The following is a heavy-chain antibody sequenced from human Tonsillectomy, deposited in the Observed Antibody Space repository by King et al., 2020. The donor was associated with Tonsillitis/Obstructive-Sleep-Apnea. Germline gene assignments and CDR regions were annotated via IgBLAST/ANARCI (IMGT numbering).Heavy chain of an antibody. V-gene: IGHV3-48*02. J-gene: IGHJ4*02. CDR1: GFTFSSYS. Sequence: VQLVESGGGLVQPGGSLRLSCAASGFTFSSYSMNWVRQAQGKGLEWVSYISSSSSTIYYAASVKGRFTISRDNAKNSLYLQMNSLRDEDTAVNYCAGEGDGDYPLPSYWGQGTLVTVSS. D-gene: IGHD4-17*01. CDR3: AGEGDGDYPLPSY. CDR2: ISSSSSTI.